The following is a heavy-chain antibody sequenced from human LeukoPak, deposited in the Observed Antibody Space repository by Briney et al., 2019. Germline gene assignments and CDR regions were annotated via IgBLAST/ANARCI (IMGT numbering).Heavy chain of an antibody. CDR2: ISYDGSNK. CDR3: ARDRYYSSGWLLDY. V-gene: IGHV3-30-3*01. D-gene: IGHD6-19*01. CDR1: GFTFSSYA. J-gene: IGHJ4*02. Sequence: GGSLRLSCAASGFTFSSYAMHWVRQAPGKGLEWVAVISYDGSNKYYADSVKGRFTISRDNSKNTLYLQMNSLRAEDTAVYYCARDRYYSSGWLLDYWGQGTLVTVSS.